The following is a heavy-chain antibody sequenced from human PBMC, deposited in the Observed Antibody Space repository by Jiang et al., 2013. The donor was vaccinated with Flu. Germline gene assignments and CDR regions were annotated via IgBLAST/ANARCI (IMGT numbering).Heavy chain of an antibody. CDR2: ISYSGNS. CDR1: GGSFNYYY. J-gene: IGHJ3*02. CDR3: AGLYYDSWSDFYSDPLNI. V-gene: IGHV4-59*08. D-gene: IGHD3-3*01. Sequence: VQLVESGPRLAKPSETLSLTCTVYGGSFNYYYWNWIRQPPGKGLEWIAHISYSGNSNYNPSLKSRATISQDTSRNQFSLKLRSVTAADTAVYYCAGLYYDSWSDFYSDPLNIWGRGTMVTVSS.